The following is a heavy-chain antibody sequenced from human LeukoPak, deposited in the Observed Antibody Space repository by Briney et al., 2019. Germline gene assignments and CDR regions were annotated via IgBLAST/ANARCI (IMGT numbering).Heavy chain of an antibody. CDR1: GFIFSDYY. J-gene: IGHJ4*02. V-gene: IGHV3-11*01. CDR3: ARGPATLGLSLYY. Sequence: PGGSLRLSCAASGFIFSDYYMSWIRQAPGKGLEWVSYISNIGTTIYYADSVKGRFTISRDTAKKSLYLQMNSLRAEDTAVYYCARGPATLGLSLYYWGQGTLVTVSS. CDR2: ISNIGTTI. D-gene: IGHD3-22*01.